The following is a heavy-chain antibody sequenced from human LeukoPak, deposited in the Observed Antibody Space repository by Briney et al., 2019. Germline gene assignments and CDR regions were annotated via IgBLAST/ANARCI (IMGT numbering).Heavy chain of an antibody. D-gene: IGHD6-19*01. CDR2: IYNSGST. V-gene: IGHV4-59*08. Sequence: SETLSLTCTVSGGSISSYYWSWIRQPPGKGLEWIGYIYNSGSTNYNPSLKSRVIISVDTSKNQFSLKLSSVTAADTAVYYCASNTVAGEEAYWGQGTLVTVSS. CDR3: ASNTVAGEEAY. CDR1: GGSISSYY. J-gene: IGHJ4*02.